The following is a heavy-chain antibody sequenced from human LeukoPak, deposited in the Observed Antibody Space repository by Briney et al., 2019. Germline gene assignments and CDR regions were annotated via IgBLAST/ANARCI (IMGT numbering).Heavy chain of an antibody. Sequence: SETLSLTCTVSGGSITSFYWSWIRQSPGKGLERIGNIYHSGDTKYNPSLKSRVTISVDTSKKQFSLKLSSVTAADTAVYYCARDRYGSGSYYHDYWGQGTLVTVSS. CDR1: GGSITSFY. J-gene: IGHJ4*02. CDR2: IYHSGDT. CDR3: ARDRYGSGSYYHDY. D-gene: IGHD3-10*01. V-gene: IGHV4-59*12.